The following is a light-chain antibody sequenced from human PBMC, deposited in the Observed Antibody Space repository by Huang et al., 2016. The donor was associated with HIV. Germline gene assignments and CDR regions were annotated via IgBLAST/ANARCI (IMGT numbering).Light chain of an antibody. CDR3: HQRSAWPHT. Sequence: EIVLTQSPAILSLSPGERVTPSCRASQSINNFLAWYQQKPGQVPRLLIYDAPNRATGIPARFSGGGSGTDFTLTISSLEREDFAVYYCHQRSAWPHTFGQGTKLEIK. CDR1: QSINNF. J-gene: IGKJ2*01. CDR2: DAP. V-gene: IGKV3-11*01.